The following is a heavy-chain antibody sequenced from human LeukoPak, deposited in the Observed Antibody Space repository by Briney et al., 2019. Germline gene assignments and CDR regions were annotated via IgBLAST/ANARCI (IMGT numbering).Heavy chain of an antibody. CDR3: ANSIVGATKGYYFDY. CDR1: GFTFSSYA. D-gene: IGHD1-26*01. CDR2: ISYDGSNK. J-gene: IGHJ4*02. V-gene: IGHV3-30-3*01. Sequence: PGGSLRLSCAASGFTFSSYAMHWVRQAPGKGLEWVAVISYDGSNKYYADSVKGRFTISRDNSKNTLYLQMNSLRAEDTAVYYCANSIVGATKGYYFDYWGQGTLVTVSS.